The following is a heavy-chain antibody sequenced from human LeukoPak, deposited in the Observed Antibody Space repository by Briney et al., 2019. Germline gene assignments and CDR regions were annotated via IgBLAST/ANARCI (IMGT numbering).Heavy chain of an antibody. J-gene: IGHJ6*02. Sequence: PGGSLRLSCAASGFTFSSYGMHWVRQAPGKGLEWVAFIRYDGSNKYYADSVKGRFTISRDNSKNTLYLQMNSLRAEDTAVYYCARDGEYCSGGSCYSSYYYGMDVWGQGTTVTVSS. CDR1: GFTFSSYG. CDR2: IRYDGSNK. V-gene: IGHV3-30*02. D-gene: IGHD2-15*01. CDR3: ARDGEYCSGGSCYSSYYYGMDV.